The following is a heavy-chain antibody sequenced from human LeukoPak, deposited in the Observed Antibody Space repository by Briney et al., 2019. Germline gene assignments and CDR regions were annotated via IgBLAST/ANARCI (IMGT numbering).Heavy chain of an antibody. J-gene: IGHJ2*01. CDR2: ISAYNGDT. D-gene: IGHD3-22*01. Sequence: GASVKVSCKASGYTFTTYGVTWVRQAPRQGLEWMGWISAYNGDTKYAQKFQGRITMTTDTSTSTAYMELRSLRSDDTAVYYCARVEWYYDSSGYYQLGYFDLWGRGTLVTVSS. V-gene: IGHV1-18*01. CDR1: GYTFTTYG. CDR3: ARVEWYYDSSGYYQLGYFDL.